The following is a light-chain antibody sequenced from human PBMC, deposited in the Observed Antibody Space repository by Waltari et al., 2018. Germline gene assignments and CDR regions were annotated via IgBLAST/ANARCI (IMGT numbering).Light chain of an antibody. CDR3: SSYTRGRTYV. CDR2: DVS. V-gene: IGLV2-14*03. CDR1: RTHIGAHDF. J-gene: IGLJ1*01. Sequence: QSALTQPASVSGSPGQSIAIPCSGRRTHIGAHDFVSWYQQHPGKAPKLIIFDVSSRPSGISYRCSGSKFGNTASLTISGLQAEDEADYFCSSYTRGRTYVFGSGTKVTVL.